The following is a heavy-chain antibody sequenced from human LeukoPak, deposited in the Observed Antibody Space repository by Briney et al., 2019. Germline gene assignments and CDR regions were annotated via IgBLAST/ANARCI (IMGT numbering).Heavy chain of an antibody. CDR2: ISGSGGST. V-gene: IGHV3-23*01. Sequence: GGSLRPSCAASGFTFSSYGMSWVRQAPGKGLEWVSAISGSGGSTYYADSVKGRFTISRDNSKNTLYLQMNSLRAEDTAVYYCAKDSGYNYPIDYWGQGTLVTVSS. D-gene: IGHD5-12*01. J-gene: IGHJ4*02. CDR3: AKDSGYNYPIDY. CDR1: GFTFSSYG.